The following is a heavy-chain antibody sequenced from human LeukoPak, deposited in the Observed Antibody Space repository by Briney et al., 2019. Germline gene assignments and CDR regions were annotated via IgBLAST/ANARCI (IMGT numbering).Heavy chain of an antibody. V-gene: IGHV4-59*01. CDR3: AGMRITTPTVRTLDY. Sequence: SETLSLTCTVSGGSMSTYYWAWIRQPPGKGLEWIGFIYYTGSTNYNPSLKSRVTISVDTSKNQFSLKLSSVTAADTAVYYCAGMRITTPTVRTLDYWGQGTLVTVSS. D-gene: IGHD1-14*01. CDR2: IYYTGST. J-gene: IGHJ4*02. CDR1: GGSMSTYY.